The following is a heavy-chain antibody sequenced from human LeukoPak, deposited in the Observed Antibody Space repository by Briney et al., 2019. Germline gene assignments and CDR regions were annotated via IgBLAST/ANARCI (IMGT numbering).Heavy chain of an antibody. J-gene: IGHJ4*02. Sequence: GGSLRLSCAASGFTLSSYSMNWVRQAPGKGLEWVSFYYADSLKGRFTISRDNAKNSLYLQMNSLRAEDTAVYYCARGEWSSSPFDYWGQGTLVTVSS. CDR1: GFTLSSYS. D-gene: IGHD6-6*01. CDR3: ARGEWSSSPFDY. V-gene: IGHV3-21*01.